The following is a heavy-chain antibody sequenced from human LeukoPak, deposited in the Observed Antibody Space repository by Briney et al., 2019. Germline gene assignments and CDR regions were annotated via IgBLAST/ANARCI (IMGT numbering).Heavy chain of an antibody. J-gene: IGHJ4*02. CDR2: ISSRSGYI. Sequence: GGSLRLSCAASGFTFSSYSMKWVRQAPGKGLEWVSSISSRSGYIYYAESVKGRFTISRDNAKNSLYLRMNSLRAEDTAVYYCVRERGSIGTDLHFWGQGTLVTVSS. V-gene: IGHV3-21*01. D-gene: IGHD1-1*01. CDR3: VRERGSIGTDLHF. CDR1: GFTFSSYS.